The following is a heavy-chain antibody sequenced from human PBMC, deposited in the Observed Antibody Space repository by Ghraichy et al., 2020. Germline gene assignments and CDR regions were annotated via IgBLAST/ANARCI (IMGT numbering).Heavy chain of an antibody. CDR3: ASGGRYNWNYSAERPINWFDP. Sequence: SETLSLTCAVYGGSFSGYYWSWIRQPPGKGLEWIGEINHSGSTNYNPSLKSRVTISVDTSKNQFSLKLSSVTAADTAVYYCASGGRYNWNYSAERPINWFDPWGQGTLVTVSS. V-gene: IGHV4-34*01. CDR2: INHSGST. J-gene: IGHJ5*02. D-gene: IGHD1-7*01. CDR1: GGSFSGYY.